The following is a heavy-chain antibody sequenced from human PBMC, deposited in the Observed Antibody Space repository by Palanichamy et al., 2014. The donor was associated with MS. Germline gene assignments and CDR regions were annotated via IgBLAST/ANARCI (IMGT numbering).Heavy chain of an antibody. J-gene: IGHJ1*01. D-gene: IGHD4-23*01. V-gene: IGHV2-5*02. CDR2: IFWDDDK. CDR3: AHSGPYAGYFRH. Sequence: GWIRQPPGKALEWLALIFWDDDKRYSPSLKNRLTITKDTSENQVVLMMTNMDLVDTATYYCAHSGPYAGYFRHWGQGTPVTVSS.